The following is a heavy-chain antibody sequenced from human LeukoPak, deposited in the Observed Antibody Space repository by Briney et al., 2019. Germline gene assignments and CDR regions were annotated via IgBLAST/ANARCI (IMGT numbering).Heavy chain of an antibody. CDR2: INWNGGST. Sequence: GGSLRLSCVASRFTFSDYYMSWIRQAPGKGLEWVSGINWNGGSTGYADSVKGRFTISRDNAKNSLYLQMNSLRAEDTALYYCARDEEGGSYPLDYWGQGTLVTVSS. CDR3: ARDEEGGSYPLDY. J-gene: IGHJ4*02. CDR1: RFTFSDYY. D-gene: IGHD1-26*01. V-gene: IGHV3-20*04.